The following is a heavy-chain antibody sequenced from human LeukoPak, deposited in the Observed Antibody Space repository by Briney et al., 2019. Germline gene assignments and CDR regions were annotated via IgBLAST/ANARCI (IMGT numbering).Heavy chain of an antibody. CDR3: ARRSHYYDSSGYYSED. D-gene: IGHD3-22*01. J-gene: IGHJ4*02. CDR2: IYPGDSDT. Sequence: GESLKISCKGSGYSFTSYWIGWVRQMPGKGLEWMGIIYPGDSDTRYSPSFQGQVTISADKSIGTAYLQWSSLKASDTAMYYCARRSHYYDSSGYYSEDWGQGTLVTVSS. CDR1: GYSFTSYW. V-gene: IGHV5-51*01.